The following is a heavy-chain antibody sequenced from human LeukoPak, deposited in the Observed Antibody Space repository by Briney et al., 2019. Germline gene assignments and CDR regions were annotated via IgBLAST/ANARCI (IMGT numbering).Heavy chain of an antibody. Sequence: SETLSLTCTVSGGSISSYYWSWIRQPPGKGLEWIGYIYYSGSTNYNPSLKSRVTISVDTSKNQFSLKLSSVTAADTAGYYCARAPEVGYSYGXFXXWGQXXLVT. CDR1: GGSISSYY. CDR3: ARAPEVGYSYGXFXX. V-gene: IGHV4-59*01. J-gene: IGHJ4*02. D-gene: IGHD5-18*01. CDR2: IYYSGST.